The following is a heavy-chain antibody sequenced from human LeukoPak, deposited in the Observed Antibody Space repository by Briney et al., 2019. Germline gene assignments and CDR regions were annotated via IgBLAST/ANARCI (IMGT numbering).Heavy chain of an antibody. CDR3: ARAMRWTSGPVEMGSFDR. D-gene: IGHD5-24*01. CDR2: IYFRGST. V-gene: IGHV4-59*01. Sequence: SETLSLGCSFSGDSFTDYYWTWIRRPPGGRLEWIGHIYFRGSTKYNPSLKNRVTISVDTSKNQVYLTLTSVTAADTAVYYCARAMRWTSGPVEMGSFDRWGQRTLVTVSS. J-gene: IGHJ5*02. CDR1: GDSFTDYY.